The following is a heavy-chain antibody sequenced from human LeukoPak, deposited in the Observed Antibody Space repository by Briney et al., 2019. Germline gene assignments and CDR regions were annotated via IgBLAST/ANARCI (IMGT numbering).Heavy chain of an antibody. V-gene: IGHV5-51*01. D-gene: IGHD3-22*01. CDR2: IYPGDSDT. Sequence: GESLQISCKGSGYSFSSYWIGWVRQMPGKGLEWMGIIYPGDSDTRYNPSFQGQVTISADKSISTAYLQWSSLKASDIAMYYCARGHSYDSSGYYPNDAFDIWGRGTMVTVSS. J-gene: IGHJ3*02. CDR3: ARGHSYDSSGYYPNDAFDI. CDR1: GYSFSSYW.